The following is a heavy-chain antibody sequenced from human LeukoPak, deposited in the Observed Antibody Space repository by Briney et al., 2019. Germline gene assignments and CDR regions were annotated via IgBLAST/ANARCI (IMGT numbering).Heavy chain of an antibody. CDR1: GFPFSSYW. D-gene: IGHD5-24*01. CDR3: TRVGYIDEGIDY. V-gene: IGHV3-7*04. Sequence: GGSLRLSCVAYGFPFSSYWMTWVRQAPGKGLEWVANIKQDGSKKSYVDSVKGRFTISRDNAKNSLYLQMNSLRAEDTSIYYCTRVGYIDEGIDYWGQGTLVTVSS. J-gene: IGHJ4*02. CDR2: IKQDGSKK.